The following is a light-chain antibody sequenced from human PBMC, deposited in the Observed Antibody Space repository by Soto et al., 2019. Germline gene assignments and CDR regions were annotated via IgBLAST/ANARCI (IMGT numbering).Light chain of an antibody. Sequence: AIQMTQSPSSLSASVGDRVTITCRASQGSRNDVGWYQQKPGKAPKLLIYDASNRATGVPTRFSGSGSGTDFTLTISSLEPEDFAVYYCQQRNQWPPVTFGGGTRVEIK. CDR1: QGSRND. CDR3: QQRNQWPPVT. V-gene: IGKV1-6*01. CDR2: DAS. J-gene: IGKJ4*01.